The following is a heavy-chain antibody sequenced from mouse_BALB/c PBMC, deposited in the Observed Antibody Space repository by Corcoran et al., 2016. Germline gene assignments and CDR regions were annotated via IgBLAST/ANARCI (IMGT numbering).Heavy chain of an antibody. V-gene: IGHV14-3*02. CDR2: IDPANGNT. CDR3: ANWDWYFDV. J-gene: IGHJ1*01. Sequence: EVQLQRSGAELVKPGASVKLSCTASGFNIKDTYMNWVKQRPEQGLEWIGRIDPANGNTKYDPKFQGKATITADTSSNTAYLQLSSLTSEDTAVYYCANWDWYFDVWGAGTTVTVSS. CDR1: GFNIKDTY. D-gene: IGHD4-1*01.